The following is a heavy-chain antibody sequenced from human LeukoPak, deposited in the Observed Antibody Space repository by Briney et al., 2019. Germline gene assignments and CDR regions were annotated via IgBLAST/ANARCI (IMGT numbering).Heavy chain of an antibody. J-gene: IGHJ4*02. V-gene: IGHV3-23*01. D-gene: IGHD2-15*01. CDR3: ARVKRDCSGGTCYSYDY. CDR2: ISGNGDIT. CDR1: RFTFNTYA. Sequence: GGSLRLSCAASRFTFNTYAVNWVRQAPGKGLEWVSSISGNGDITYYADSVRGRFTISRDNSKNTLYLQMNSLRAEDTAVYYCARVKRDCSGGTCYSYDYWGQGTLVTVSS.